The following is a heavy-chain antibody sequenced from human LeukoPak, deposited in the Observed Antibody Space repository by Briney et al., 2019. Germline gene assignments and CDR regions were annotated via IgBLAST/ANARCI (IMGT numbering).Heavy chain of an antibody. J-gene: IGHJ4*02. CDR1: EFNVSRNY. Sequence: GGSLRLSCAASEFNVSRNYMSWVRQAPGKGLEWVANLKQDGSEKYYVDFVKGRFTISRDNAKNSLYLQMNSMRAEDTAVYFCARAGAYSSSWYFNYWGQGTLVTVSS. CDR2: LKQDGSEK. D-gene: IGHD6-13*01. CDR3: ARAGAYSSSWYFNY. V-gene: IGHV3-7*01.